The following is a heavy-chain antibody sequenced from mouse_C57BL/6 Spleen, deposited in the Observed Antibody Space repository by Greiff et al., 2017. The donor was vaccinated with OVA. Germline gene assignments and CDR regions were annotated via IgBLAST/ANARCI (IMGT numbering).Heavy chain of an antibody. CDR2: INPSSGYT. CDR3: ARAQNGYYVGFAY. D-gene: IGHD2-3*01. CDR1: GYTFTSYT. Sequence: VQLQQSGAELARPGASVKMSCKASGYTFTSYTMHWVKQRPGQGLEWIGYINPSSGYTKYNQKFKDKATLTADKSSSTAYMQLSSLTSEDSAVYYCARAQNGYYVGFAYWGQGTLVTVSA. V-gene: IGHV1-4*01. J-gene: IGHJ3*01.